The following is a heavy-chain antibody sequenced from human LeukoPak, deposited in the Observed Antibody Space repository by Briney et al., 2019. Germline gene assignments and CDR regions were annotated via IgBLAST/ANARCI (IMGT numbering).Heavy chain of an antibody. CDR2: VHRDGDK. Sequence: SGPTLVKPTQTLTLTCTFSGFSLSTSAVGVGWIRQPPGKALEWLALVHRDGDKRYSPSLKSRLTSTKDTSRNQVVLTMTNMDPVDTATYYCAHATLVYDSSGYYMGWFDPWGQGTLVTVSS. D-gene: IGHD3-22*01. CDR1: GFSLSTSAVG. V-gene: IGHV2-5*02. CDR3: AHATLVYDSSGYYMGWFDP. J-gene: IGHJ5*02.